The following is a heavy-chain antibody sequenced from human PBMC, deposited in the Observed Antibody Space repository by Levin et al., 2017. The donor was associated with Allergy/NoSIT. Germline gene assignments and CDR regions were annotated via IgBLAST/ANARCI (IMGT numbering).Heavy chain of an antibody. CDR2: ISYDGDKN. D-gene: IGHD4-17*01. Sequence: RSGGSLRLSCAASGFSFSSYGMHWVRQAPGKGLEWVAFISYDGDKNNYADSVKGRFTFSRDNYMNTLYLQMNSLRAEDTAVYFCANGAGVTQWKLRHFEYWGQGTLATVSS. V-gene: IGHV3-30*18. J-gene: IGHJ4*02. CDR3: ANGAGVTQWKLRHFEY. CDR1: GFSFSSYG.